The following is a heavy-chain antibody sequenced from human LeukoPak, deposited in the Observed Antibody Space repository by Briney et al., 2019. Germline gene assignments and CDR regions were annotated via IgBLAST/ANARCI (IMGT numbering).Heavy chain of an antibody. CDR3: ARGGSGYSYGYDY. CDR2: INHSGST. D-gene: IGHD5-18*01. J-gene: IGHJ4*02. CDR1: GGSFSGYY. Sequence: SETLSLTCAVYGGSFSGYYWSWIRQPPGKGLEWIGEINHSGSTNYNPSLKSRVTISVDTSKNQFSLKLSSVTAAGTAVYYCARGGSGYSYGYDYWGQGTLVTVSS. V-gene: IGHV4-34*01.